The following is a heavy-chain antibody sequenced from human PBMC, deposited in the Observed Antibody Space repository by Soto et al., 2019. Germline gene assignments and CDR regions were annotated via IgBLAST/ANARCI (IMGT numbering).Heavy chain of an antibody. CDR2: IYHSGST. CDR3: ARPLYSYGPMDV. J-gene: IGHJ6*02. D-gene: IGHD5-18*01. Sequence: SETLSLTCAVSGGSITSTNWWSGVRQPPGKGLEWIGEIYHSGSTNYNPSLKSRVTISVDKSKNQFSLKLSSVTAADTAVYYCARPLYSYGPMDVWGQGTTVT. CDR1: GGSITSTNW. V-gene: IGHV4-4*02.